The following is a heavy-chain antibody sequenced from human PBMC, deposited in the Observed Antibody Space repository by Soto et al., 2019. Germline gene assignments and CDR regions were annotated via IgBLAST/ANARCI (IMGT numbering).Heavy chain of an antibody. Sequence: QVQLVQSGAEVKKPWSSVRLSCTASGDTFSFYTISWVRQAPGQGPEWMGRIIPMVGMADYPQKFQGRVTISADKSTSTAYMVLSSLRSDDTAVYFCATNYGSGSTHFDYWGQGTLVTVSS. CDR3: ATNYGSGSTHFDY. CDR2: IIPMVGMA. D-gene: IGHD3-10*01. J-gene: IGHJ4*02. CDR1: GDTFSFYT. V-gene: IGHV1-69*02.